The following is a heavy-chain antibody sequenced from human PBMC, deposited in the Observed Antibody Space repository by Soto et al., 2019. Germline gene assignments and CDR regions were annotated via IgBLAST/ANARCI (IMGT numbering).Heavy chain of an antibody. J-gene: IGHJ4*02. Sequence: ETLSLSCSGFGFSINTYWMNWIRQTPGKGLEWVANINPEGNAKTYVGPVKGRFIVSRDNTRNSLDLQMNSLRVEDSAVYFCAAWDISNIWGQGILVTVSS. CDR2: INPEGNAK. CDR3: AAWDISNI. V-gene: IGHV3-7*01. CDR1: GFSINTYW. D-gene: IGHD2-15*01.